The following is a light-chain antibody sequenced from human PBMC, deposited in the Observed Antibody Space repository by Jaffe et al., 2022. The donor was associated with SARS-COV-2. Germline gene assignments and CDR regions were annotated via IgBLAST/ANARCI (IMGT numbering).Light chain of an antibody. CDR3: QHYNNYLTT. V-gene: IGKV1-5*03. CDR2: KAS. J-gene: IGKJ1*01. CDR1: QSIAIW. Sequence: DFQMTQSPSTLSASVGDRITITCRASQSIAIWLAWYQQRPGKAPKLLIYKASSLHNGVPSRFSGSGSGTEFTLTISSLQPDDFATYYCQHYNNYLTTFGQGTKVEIK.